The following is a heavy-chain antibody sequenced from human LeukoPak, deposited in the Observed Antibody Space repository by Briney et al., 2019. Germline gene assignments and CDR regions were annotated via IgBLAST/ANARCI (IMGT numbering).Heavy chain of an antibody. Sequence: PSETLSLTCAVYGGSFSGYYWSWIRQPPGKGLEWIGEINHSGSTYYNPSLKSRVTISVDTSKNQFSLKLSSVTAADTAVYYCARGRWSSGWRLFDYWGQGTLVTVSS. D-gene: IGHD6-19*01. V-gene: IGHV4-34*01. J-gene: IGHJ4*02. CDR2: INHSGST. CDR3: ARGRWSSGWRLFDY. CDR1: GGSFSGYY.